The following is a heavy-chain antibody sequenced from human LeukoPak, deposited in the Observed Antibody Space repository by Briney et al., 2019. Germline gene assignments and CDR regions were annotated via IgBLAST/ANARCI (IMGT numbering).Heavy chain of an antibody. J-gene: IGHJ4*02. CDR2: IYYSGST. V-gene: IGHV4-59*02. CDR3: VRANYFDF. CDR1: GGSVSGYY. Sequence: SETLSLTCAVSGGSVSGYYWTWMRQPPGKGLDWIGDIYYSGSTNYNPSLESRVTISIDTSKNRFYLTLNSVPAADTAVYFCVRANYFDFWGQGTLVTVSS.